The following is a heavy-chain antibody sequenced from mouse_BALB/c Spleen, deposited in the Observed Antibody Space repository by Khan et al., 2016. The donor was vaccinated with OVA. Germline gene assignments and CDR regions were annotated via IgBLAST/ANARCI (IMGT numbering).Heavy chain of an antibody. CDR3: ASGRGY. CDR1: GYSITSDYA. Sequence: LQESGPGLVKPSQSLSLTCTVTGYSITSDYAWHWIRQFPGNRLAWMGYISYSGSTSYTPSLKSRISITRDPSKNQFFLQLNSVTAEDTATYYCASGRGYWGQGTLVTVSA. V-gene: IGHV3-2*02. CDR2: ISYSGST. J-gene: IGHJ3*02.